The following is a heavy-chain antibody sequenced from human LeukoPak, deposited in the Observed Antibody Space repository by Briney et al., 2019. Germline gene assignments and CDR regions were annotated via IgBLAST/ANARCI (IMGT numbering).Heavy chain of an antibody. D-gene: IGHD2-21*01. CDR3: ARAFRGEIDY. J-gene: IGHJ4*02. CDR2: IYHSGST. V-gene: IGHV4-38-2*02. Sequence: SETLSLTCTVSGYSISSGYYWGWIRQPPGKGLEWIGSIYHSGSTYYNPSLKSRVTISVDTSKNQFSLKLSSVTAADTAVYYCARAFRGEIDYWGQGTLVTVSS. CDR1: GYSISSGYY.